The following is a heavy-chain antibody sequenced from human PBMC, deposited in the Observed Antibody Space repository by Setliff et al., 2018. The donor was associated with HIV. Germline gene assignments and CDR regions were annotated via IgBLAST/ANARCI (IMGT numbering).Heavy chain of an antibody. CDR3: ARGYYDSRGYYYPFDY. CDR2: ISSSSSYI. D-gene: IGHD3-22*01. Sequence: GGSLRLSCAASGFTFSSYSMNWVRQAPGKGLEWVSSISSSSSYIYYADSVKGRFTISRDNAKNSLYLQMNSLRAEDTAVYYCARGYYDSRGYYYPFDYWDQGTLVTVSS. V-gene: IGHV3-21*01. J-gene: IGHJ4*02. CDR1: GFTFSSYS.